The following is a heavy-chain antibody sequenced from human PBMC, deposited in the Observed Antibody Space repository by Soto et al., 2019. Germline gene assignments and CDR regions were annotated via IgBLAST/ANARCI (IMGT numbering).Heavy chain of an antibody. CDR1: GYTFTSYG. J-gene: IGHJ1*01. Sequence: ASVKVSFKASGYTFTSYGISWVRQAPGQGLEWMGRISAYDGSTSYAQKFQGRVTMTRDTSTSTVYMELSSLRSEDTAVYYCARDLTKQQLVFQHWGQGTLVTVSS. CDR2: ISAYDGST. D-gene: IGHD6-13*01. CDR3: ARDLTKQQLVFQH. V-gene: IGHV1-18*01.